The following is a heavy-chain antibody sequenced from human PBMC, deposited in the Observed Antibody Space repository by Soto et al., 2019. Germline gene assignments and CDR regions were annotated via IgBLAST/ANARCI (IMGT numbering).Heavy chain of an antibody. CDR2: ISWNSGSI. J-gene: IGHJ4*02. D-gene: IGHD3-9*01. Sequence: GGSLRLSCAASGFTFDDYAMHWVRQAPGKGLEWVSGISWNSGSIGYADSVKGRFTISRDNAKNSLYLQMNSLRAEDTALYYCAKVPVRYFDWLLYAPFDYWGQGTLVTVSS. CDR1: GFTFDDYA. V-gene: IGHV3-9*01. CDR3: AKVPVRYFDWLLYAPFDY.